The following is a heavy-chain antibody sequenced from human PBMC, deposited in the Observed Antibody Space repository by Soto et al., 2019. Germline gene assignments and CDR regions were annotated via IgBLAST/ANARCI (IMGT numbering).Heavy chain of an antibody. V-gene: IGHV3-48*03. Sequence: EGSLSRSCVASGLPFSLSEMYWVRHAPGKGLEWVSYISNSGRTTFYSDSVKGRFTISRDNAKNSVYLQMRRLRAEDTALYYCASKELVGVPDAFDSWGQGTMVTVS. CDR1: GLPFSLSE. CDR2: ISNSGRTT. J-gene: IGHJ3*02. D-gene: IGHD1-26*01. CDR3: ASKELVGVPDAFDS.